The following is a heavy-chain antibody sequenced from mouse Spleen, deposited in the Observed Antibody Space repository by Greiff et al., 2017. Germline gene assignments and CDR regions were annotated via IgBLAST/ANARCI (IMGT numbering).Heavy chain of an antibody. V-gene: IGHV1S29*02. Sequence: DVKLQESGPELVKPGASVKISCKASGYTFTDYNMHWVKQSHGKSLEWIGYIYPYNGGTGYNQKFKSKATLTVDNSSSTAYMELRSLTSEDSAVYYCAREGTYYGNYEAMDYWGQGTSVTVSS. CDR3: AREGTYYGNYEAMDY. D-gene: IGHD2-10*01. CDR2: IYPYNGGT. CDR1: GYTFTDYN. J-gene: IGHJ4*01.